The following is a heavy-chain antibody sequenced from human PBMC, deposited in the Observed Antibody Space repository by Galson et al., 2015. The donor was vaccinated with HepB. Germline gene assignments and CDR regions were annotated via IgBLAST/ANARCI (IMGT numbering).Heavy chain of an antibody. D-gene: IGHD3-22*01. V-gene: IGHV1-69*04. CDR3: ARDLVVVIAPFWYFDI. CDR2: IIPILGIA. Sequence: SVKVSCKASGGTFSSYAISWVRQAPGQGLEWMGRIIPILGIANYAQKFQGRVTITADKSTSTAYMELSSLRSEDTAVYYCARDLVVVIAPFWYFDIWGRGTLVTVSS. J-gene: IGHJ2*01. CDR1: GGTFSSYA.